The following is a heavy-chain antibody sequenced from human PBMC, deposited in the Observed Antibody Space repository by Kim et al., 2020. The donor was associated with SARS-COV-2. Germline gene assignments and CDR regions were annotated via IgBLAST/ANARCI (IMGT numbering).Heavy chain of an antibody. V-gene: IGHV3-23*01. Sequence: GGSLRLSCAASGFTFSSYAMSWVRQAPGKGLEWVSAISGSGGSTYYADSVKGRFTISRDNSKNTLYLQMNSLRAEDTAVYYCANSLTTLYYYDSSGYSYYWGQGTLVTVSS. D-gene: IGHD3-22*01. CDR2: ISGSGGST. J-gene: IGHJ4*02. CDR3: ANSLTTLYYYDSSGYSYY. CDR1: GFTFSSYA.